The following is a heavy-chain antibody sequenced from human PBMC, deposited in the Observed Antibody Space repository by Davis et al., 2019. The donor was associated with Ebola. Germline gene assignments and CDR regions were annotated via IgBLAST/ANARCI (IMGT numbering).Heavy chain of an antibody. Sequence: SETLSLTCAVYGGSFSGYYWSWIRQPPGKGLDWIGYISYSGSTNYNPSLKSRVTISLDTSKNQISLKLSSVTAADTAVYYCAKGMLPANYYYYYYMDVWGKGTTVTVSS. CDR2: ISYSGST. CDR3: AKGMLPANYYYYYYMDV. D-gene: IGHD2-2*01. J-gene: IGHJ6*03. V-gene: IGHV4-59*01. CDR1: GGSFSGYY.